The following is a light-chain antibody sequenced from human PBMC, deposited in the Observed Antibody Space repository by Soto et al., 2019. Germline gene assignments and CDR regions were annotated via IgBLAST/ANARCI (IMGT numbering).Light chain of an antibody. Sequence: DIAMTQSPDSLAVSLGERATINCKSSQSVLYSSNNKNYLAWYHQKPGQPPKLLIYWASTRESGVPDRFSGSGSGTDFTLTISSLQAEDVSVYYCQQYYSAPFTFGPGTKVDIK. CDR2: WAS. V-gene: IGKV4-1*01. CDR3: QQYYSAPFT. J-gene: IGKJ3*01. CDR1: QSVLYSSNNKNY.